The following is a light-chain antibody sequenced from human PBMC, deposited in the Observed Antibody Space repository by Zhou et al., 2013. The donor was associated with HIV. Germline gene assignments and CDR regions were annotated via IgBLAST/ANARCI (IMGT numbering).Light chain of an antibody. Sequence: DIQLTQSPSFLSASVGDRVTMTCRASQGISSYLAWYQQKPGKAPKLLIYAASTLQSGVPSRFSGSGSGTEFTLTISSLQPEDFTTYYCQQLDNYPLTFGGGTKVEIK. J-gene: IGKJ4*01. CDR1: QGISSY. CDR2: AAS. CDR3: QQLDNYPLT. V-gene: IGKV1-9*01.